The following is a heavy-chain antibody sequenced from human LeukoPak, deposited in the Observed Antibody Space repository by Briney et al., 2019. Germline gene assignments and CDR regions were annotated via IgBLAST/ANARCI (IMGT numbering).Heavy chain of an antibody. CDR2: ISSNGGST. CDR1: GFTFSSYA. Sequence: GGSLRLSCAASGFTFSSYAMHWVRQAPGKGLEYVSAISSNGGSTYYANSVKGRFTISRDNSKNTLYLQMGSLRAEDMAVYYCAREVVVWGDYHYFDYWGQGTLVTVSS. D-gene: IGHD4-17*01. CDR3: AREVVVWGDYHYFDY. V-gene: IGHV3-64*01. J-gene: IGHJ4*02.